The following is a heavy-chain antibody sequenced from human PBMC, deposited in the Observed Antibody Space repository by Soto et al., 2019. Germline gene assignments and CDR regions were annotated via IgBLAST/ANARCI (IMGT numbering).Heavy chain of an antibody. CDR1: GYTFTSYG. CDR3: ARDPERYSYGNDY. Sequence: QVQLVQSGAEVKKPGASVKVSCKASGYTFTSYGISWVRQAPGQGLEWMGWISAYNGNTNYAQKIQGRVTMTTDTSPSKAYVELRRLRSDDTAVYYCARDPERYSYGNDYWGQGTLVTVSS. V-gene: IGHV1-18*01. J-gene: IGHJ4*02. D-gene: IGHD5-18*01. CDR2: ISAYNGNT.